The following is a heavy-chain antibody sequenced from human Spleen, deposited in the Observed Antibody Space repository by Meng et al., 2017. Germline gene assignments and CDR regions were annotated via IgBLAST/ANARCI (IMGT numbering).Heavy chain of an antibody. Sequence: ASVKVSCKPSGYTFTDYYIHWVRQAPGEGLEWMGQINPDNGGTKYAQTFQGRVTMTRDTSISTAYMELRRLRADDTAVYYCARDQGARWLQLHYAFDIWGQGTAVTVSS. CDR3: ARDQGARWLQLHYAFDI. CDR2: INPDNGGT. J-gene: IGHJ3*02. CDR1: GYTFTDYY. V-gene: IGHV1-2*06. D-gene: IGHD5-24*01.